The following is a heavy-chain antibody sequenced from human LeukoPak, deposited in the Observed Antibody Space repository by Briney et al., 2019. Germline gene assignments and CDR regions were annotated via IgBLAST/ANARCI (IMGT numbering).Heavy chain of an antibody. J-gene: IGHJ5*02. CDR3: ARDPWGDIVVVPAAANWFDP. CDR1: GITFSSYA. V-gene: IGHV3-30-3*01. CDR2: ISYDGSNK. Sequence: GGSLRLSCAASGITFSSYAMHWVRQAPGKGLEWVAVISYDGSNKYYADSVKGRFTISRDNSKNTLYLQMNSLRAEDTAVYYCARDPWGDIVVVPAAANWFDPWGQGTLVTVSS. D-gene: IGHD2-2*01.